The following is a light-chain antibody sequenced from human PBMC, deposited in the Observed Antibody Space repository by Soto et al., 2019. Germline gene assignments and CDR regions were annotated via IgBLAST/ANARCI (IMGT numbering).Light chain of an antibody. Sequence: DIQMTQSPSSLSASVGDRVTITCQASQDITNYLNWYQQKPGKAPKLLIYDASNLETGVPSRFSGSGSGTEFTFTISSLQTEDLAAYYCQQYDDLPLSFGPGTKVNI. CDR1: QDITNY. CDR2: DAS. V-gene: IGKV1-33*01. CDR3: QQYDDLPLS. J-gene: IGKJ3*01.